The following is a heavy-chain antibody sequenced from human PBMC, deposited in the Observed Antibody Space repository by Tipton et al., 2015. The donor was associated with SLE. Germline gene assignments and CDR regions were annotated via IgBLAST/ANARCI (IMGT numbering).Heavy chain of an antibody. Sequence: SLRLSCAASGFTVSSNYMSWVRQTPGKGLEWVSVIFSGGGTYYTDSVKGRFTISRDNSKNTLYLQMNSLRAEDTAVYYCARDSLVTGSTVYWGQGTLVTVS. CDR2: IFSGGGT. D-gene: IGHD1-7*01. V-gene: IGHV3-66*01. J-gene: IGHJ4*02. CDR3: ARDSLVTGSTVY. CDR1: GFTVSSNY.